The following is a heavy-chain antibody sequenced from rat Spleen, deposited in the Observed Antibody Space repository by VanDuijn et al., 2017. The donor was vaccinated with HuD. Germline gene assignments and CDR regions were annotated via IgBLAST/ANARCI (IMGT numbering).Heavy chain of an antibody. J-gene: IGHJ3*01. V-gene: IGHV2-77*01. CDR1: GFSLTSSH. CDR2: IWAGGNT. CDR3: ASGGTTRVSWFAY. D-gene: IGHD1-4*01. Sequence: QVQMKGTGPGLVQTTQTLTVTCTVPGFSLTSSHVNWVRQPPGKSLVWMGTIWAGGNTNYNSAIKSRLSISRDTSKSQVFLKMNSLQTEDTAMYFCASGGTTRVSWFAYWGQGTLVTVSS.